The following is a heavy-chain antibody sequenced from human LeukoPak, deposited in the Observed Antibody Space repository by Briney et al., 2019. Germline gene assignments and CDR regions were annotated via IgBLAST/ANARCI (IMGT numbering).Heavy chain of an antibody. V-gene: IGHV4-61*01. J-gene: IGHJ4*02. D-gene: IGHD5-12*01. CDR2: IYYSGST. CDR1: GGSVSSGSYY. Sequence: SETLSLTYTVSGGSVSSGSYYWSWIRQPPGKGLEWIGYIYYSGSTNYNPSLKSRVTISVDTSKNQFSLKLSSVTAADTAVYYCARVLRGYSGYDYYFDYWGQGTLVTVSS. CDR3: ARVLRGYSGYDYYFDY.